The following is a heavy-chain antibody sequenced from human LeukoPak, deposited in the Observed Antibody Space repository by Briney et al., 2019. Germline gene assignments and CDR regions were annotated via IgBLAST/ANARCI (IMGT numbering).Heavy chain of an antibody. Sequence: GXXXQXXCXGXGXXFSNXXIXWVRQVPGKGLEWXAIIYPGESATRYSPSFRGQVTISADKSISPAYLQWSSLKASDTAMYYCARRITIFGVVVGFDPWGQGTLVTVS. V-gene: IGHV5-51*01. CDR3: ARRITIFGVVVGFDP. CDR1: GXXFSNXX. D-gene: IGHD3-3*01. J-gene: IGHJ5*02. CDR2: IYPGESAT.